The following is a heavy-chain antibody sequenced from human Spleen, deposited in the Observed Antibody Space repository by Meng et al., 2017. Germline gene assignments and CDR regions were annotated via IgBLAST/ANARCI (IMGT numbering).Heavy chain of an antibody. D-gene: IGHD4-11*01. CDR1: GGSFSDYY. V-gene: IGHV4-34*01. CDR2: INHSGST. Sequence: QGQLQQWVAGLLKPSEPLSLTCVGSGGSFSDYYWSWIRQPPGKGLEWIGEINHSGSTNYNPSLESRATISVDTSQNNLSLKLSSVTAADSAVYYCARGPTTMAHDFDYWGQGTLVTVSS. CDR3: ARGPTTMAHDFDY. J-gene: IGHJ4*02.